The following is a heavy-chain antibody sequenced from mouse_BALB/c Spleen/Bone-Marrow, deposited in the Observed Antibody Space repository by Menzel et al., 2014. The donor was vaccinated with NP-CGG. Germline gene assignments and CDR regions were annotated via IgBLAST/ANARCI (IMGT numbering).Heavy chain of an antibody. D-gene: IGHD2-10*01. Sequence: VQLQESGSVLVRPGASVKLSCKASGYTFTSSWMHWARQRPGQGLEWIGEIHPNSGNTNYNEKFKGKATLTADKSSSTAYMQLSSLTSDDSAVYFCARGAYYGNYFDYWGQGTTLTVSS. V-gene: IGHV1S130*01. J-gene: IGHJ2*01. CDR3: ARGAYYGNYFDY. CDR1: GYTFTSSW. CDR2: IHPNSGNT.